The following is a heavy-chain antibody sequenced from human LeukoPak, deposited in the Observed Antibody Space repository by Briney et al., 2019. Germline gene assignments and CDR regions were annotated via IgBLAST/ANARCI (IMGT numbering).Heavy chain of an antibody. D-gene: IGHD2-15*01. Sequence: PGGSLRLSCAASGFTFSSYGMHWVRQAPGKGLEWVAFIRYDGSNKYYADSVKGRFTISRDNSKNTLYLQMNSLRAEDTAVYYCAKDVGYCSGGSCYSGLDYWGQGTLVTVSS. CDR1: GFTFSSYG. J-gene: IGHJ4*02. CDR2: IRYDGSNK. V-gene: IGHV3-30*02. CDR3: AKDVGYCSGGSCYSGLDY.